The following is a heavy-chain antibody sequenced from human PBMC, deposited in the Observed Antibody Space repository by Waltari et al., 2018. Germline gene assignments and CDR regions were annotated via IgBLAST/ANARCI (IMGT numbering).Heavy chain of an antibody. D-gene: IGHD4-4*01. CDR3: AGSKYYYYYMDV. Sequence: QVELVESGGGVVQPGRSLSLSCAASGLTFRSSAMPWVRQAPGKGLGRVAVISYDGSNKYYADSVKGRFTISRDNSKNTLYLQMNSLRAEDTAVYYCAGSKYYYYYMDVWGKGTTVTISS. V-gene: IGHV3-30-3*01. CDR2: ISYDGSNK. CDR1: GLTFRSSA. J-gene: IGHJ6*03.